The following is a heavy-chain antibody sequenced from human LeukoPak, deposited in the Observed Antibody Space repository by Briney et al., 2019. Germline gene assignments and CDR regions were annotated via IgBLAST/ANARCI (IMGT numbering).Heavy chain of an antibody. CDR3: ARDNSVGDNAWWFDP. CDR2: INPTGGST. Sequence: ASVKVSCRASGYTFTSYYMHWVRQAPGQGLEWMGLINPTGGSTGYAQKFQGRVTMTRDMSTSTDYMELSSLRSEDTAIYYCARDNSVGDNAWWFDPWGQGTLVAVSS. J-gene: IGHJ5*02. V-gene: IGHV1-46*01. D-gene: IGHD1-26*01. CDR1: GYTFTSYY.